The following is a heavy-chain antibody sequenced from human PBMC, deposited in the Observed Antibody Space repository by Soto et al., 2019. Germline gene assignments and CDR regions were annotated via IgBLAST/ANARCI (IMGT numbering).Heavy chain of an antibody. CDR1: GDSISSNNYH. J-gene: IGHJ4*02. D-gene: IGHD3-10*01. CDR3: ARHRGPTGPNY. Sequence: QLLESGPGLVKPSETLSLTCTVSGDSISSNNYHWGWIRQPPGKGLEWIGSMYHSGNTYHNPSLKSRVTISVDTSKNQFSLNLRSVTAADTAVYYCARHRGPTGPNYWGQGTLVTVSS. CDR2: MYHSGNT. V-gene: IGHV4-39*01.